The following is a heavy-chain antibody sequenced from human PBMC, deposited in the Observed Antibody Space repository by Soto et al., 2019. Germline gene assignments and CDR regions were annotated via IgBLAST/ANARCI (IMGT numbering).Heavy chain of an antibody. CDR3: TRVGVGYSLGSGFTP. J-gene: IGHJ5*02. D-gene: IGHD5-18*01. V-gene: IGHV3-30-3*01. CDR1: GVTLTGYA. Sequence: PGGSLRLSCLASGVTLTGYAMHWVRHAPGKGLEWVASVSHDGTERYAASVRGRSTISRDISKSTVFLQMGSLSGEDTAVYYCTRVGVGYSLGSGFTPWGQGTLVTVSS. CDR2: VSHDGTER.